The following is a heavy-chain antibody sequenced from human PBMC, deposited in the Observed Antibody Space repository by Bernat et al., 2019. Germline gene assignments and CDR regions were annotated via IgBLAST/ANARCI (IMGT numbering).Heavy chain of an antibody. CDR3: AKEKHSNTYYYVVDFDY. J-gene: IGHJ4*02. CDR2: ISGSGGST. D-gene: IGHD3-22*01. Sequence: EVQLLESGGGLVQPGGSLRISCAASGFTFSRYAMSWVRQAPGKGLEWVSAISGSGGSTNYEVSVKGRVTISRDNSKNTLYLHMNSLRAEDTAEYYCAKEKHSNTYYYVVDFDYWGQGTLVTVSS. V-gene: IGHV3-23*01. CDR1: GFTFSRYA.